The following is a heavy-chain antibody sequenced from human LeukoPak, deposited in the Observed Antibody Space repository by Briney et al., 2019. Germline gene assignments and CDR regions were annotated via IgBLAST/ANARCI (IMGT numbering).Heavy chain of an antibody. CDR3: AKEADYGDYEWVDGMDV. J-gene: IGHJ6*02. V-gene: IGHV3-30*18. CDR2: ISYYGSNK. CDR1: GFTFSSYG. Sequence: GRSLRLSCAASGFTFSSYGMHWVRQAPGKGLEWEAVISYYGSNKYYEDSVKGRFTISRDNSKNTLYLQMNSLRAEDTAVYYCAKEADYGDYEWVDGMDVWGQGTTVTVSS. D-gene: IGHD4-17*01.